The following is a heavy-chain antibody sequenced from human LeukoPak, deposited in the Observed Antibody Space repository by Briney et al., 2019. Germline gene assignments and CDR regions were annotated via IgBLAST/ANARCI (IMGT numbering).Heavy chain of an antibody. D-gene: IGHD2-15*01. CDR2: ISYSGSA. CDR1: GGSVSSSLNK. CDR3: ATEAECSGGSCYSYGWFDP. Sequence: SETLSLTCSVSGGSVSSSLNKWSWIRQPPGKGLEWIGEISYSGSASYNPSLRSRATISIDTSTNQFSLTLDSVTAADTAVYYCATEAECSGGSCYSYGWFDPWGQGTQVIVSS. J-gene: IGHJ5*02. V-gene: IGHV4-61*01.